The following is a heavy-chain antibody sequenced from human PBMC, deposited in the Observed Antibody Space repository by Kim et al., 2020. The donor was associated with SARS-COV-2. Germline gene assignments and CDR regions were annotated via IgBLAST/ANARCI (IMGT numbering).Heavy chain of an antibody. J-gene: IGHJ5*02. CDR2: IHTGGAT. CDR1: GFSVSGDY. Sequence: GGSLRLSCAVSGFSVSGDYMNWVRQAPGKGLECVSVIHTGGATFYADSVKGRFPISRDSSKNTLYLQMNSLRVADTAVYYCARHDWFDPWGQGTLVTVSS. CDR3: ARHDWFDP. V-gene: IGHV3-66*04.